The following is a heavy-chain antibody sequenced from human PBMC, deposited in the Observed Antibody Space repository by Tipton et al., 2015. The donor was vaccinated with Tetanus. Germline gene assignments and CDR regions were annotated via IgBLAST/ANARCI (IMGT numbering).Heavy chain of an antibody. D-gene: IGHD6-13*01. V-gene: IGHV3-30-3*01. Sequence: SLRLSCAASGFTFSSYAMHWVRQAPGKGLEWVAVISYDGSSKYYADSVKGRFTISRDNSKNTLYLQMNSLRAEDTAVYYCARGERAGRYSSSWYYYYMDVWGKGTTVTVSS. CDR1: GFTFSSYA. CDR3: ARGERAGRYSSSWYYYYMDV. CDR2: ISYDGSSK. J-gene: IGHJ6*03.